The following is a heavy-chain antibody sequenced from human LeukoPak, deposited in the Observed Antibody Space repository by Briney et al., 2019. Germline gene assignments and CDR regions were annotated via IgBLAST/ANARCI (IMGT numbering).Heavy chain of an antibody. J-gene: IGHJ5*02. CDR2: TSYDGIHK. D-gene: IGHD4-17*01. CDR3: ARDWMVTTGGDCFDP. Sequence: GGSLRLSCADSGFTFSRSAMHWARQAPGKGLEWVAVTSYDGIHKYYADSVKGRFTISRDNSKNTLYLQMNSLRVEDTAVYYCARDWMVTTGGDCFDPWGQGTLVTVSS. V-gene: IGHV3-30-3*01. CDR1: GFTFSRSA.